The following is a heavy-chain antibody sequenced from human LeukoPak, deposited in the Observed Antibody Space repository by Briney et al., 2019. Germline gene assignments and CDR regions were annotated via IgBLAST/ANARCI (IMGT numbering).Heavy chain of an antibody. CDR1: GYSFTSYW. Sequence: GESLKISCKGSGYSFTSYWIGWVRQMPGKGLEWMGIIYPGDSETRYSPSFQGQVTISADKSISTAYLQWSSLKASDTAMYYCARQGYGNYAPDAFDIWGQGTMVTVSS. J-gene: IGHJ3*02. V-gene: IGHV5-51*01. CDR3: ARQGYGNYAPDAFDI. CDR2: IYPGDSET. D-gene: IGHD4-11*01.